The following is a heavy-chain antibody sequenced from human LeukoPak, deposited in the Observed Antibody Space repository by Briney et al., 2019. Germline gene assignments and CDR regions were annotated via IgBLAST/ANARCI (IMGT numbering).Heavy chain of an antibody. CDR1: GFTVSSNY. Sequence: GSLRLSCAASGFTVSSNYMSWVRQAPGEGLEWVSVIYSGGSGGSTYYADSVKGRFTISRDNSKNTLYLQMNSLRAEDTAVYYCARDSGSYYDAFDIWGQGTMVTVSS. V-gene: IGHV3-53*01. J-gene: IGHJ3*02. CDR3: ARDSGSYYDAFDI. CDR2: IYSGGSGGST. D-gene: IGHD1-26*01.